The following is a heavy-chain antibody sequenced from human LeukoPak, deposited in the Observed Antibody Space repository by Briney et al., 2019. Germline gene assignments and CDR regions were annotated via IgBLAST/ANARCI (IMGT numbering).Heavy chain of an antibody. J-gene: IGHJ4*02. V-gene: IGHV4-34*01. CDR3: ATETSTVTPVMGY. CDR2: INHSGST. Sequence: SETLSLTCAVYGGSFSGYYWSWIRQPPGKGLEWIGEINHSGSTNYNPSLKSRVTISVDTPKNQFSLKLSSVTAADTAVYYCATETSTVTPVMGYWGQGTLVTVSS. CDR1: GGSFSGYY. D-gene: IGHD4-17*01.